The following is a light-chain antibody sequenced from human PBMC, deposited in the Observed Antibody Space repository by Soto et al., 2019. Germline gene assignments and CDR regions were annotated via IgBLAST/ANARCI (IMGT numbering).Light chain of an antibody. J-gene: IGKJ1*01. V-gene: IGKV3-20*01. CDR2: GAS. CDR3: HQYNTVPWT. Sequence: EIVWTQSPGTLSLSPGERATLSCRASESVIYLAWYQQKPGQAPRLLIYGASNRATGIPDRFSGSGSGTDFALTINRLEPEDSAAYYCHQYNTVPWTFGQGTKVDIK. CDR1: ESVIY.